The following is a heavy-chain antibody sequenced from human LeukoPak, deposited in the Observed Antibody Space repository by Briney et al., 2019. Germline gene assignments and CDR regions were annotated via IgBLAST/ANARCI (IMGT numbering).Heavy chain of an antibody. V-gene: IGHV4-34*01. CDR1: GGSFSGYY. D-gene: IGHD3-3*01. CDR3: ARLGRTYYDFWSGP. CDR2: INHSGST. J-gene: IGHJ5*02. Sequence: SETLSLTCAVYGGSFSGYYWSWIRQPPGKGLEWIGEINHSGSTNYNPSLKSRVTISVDTSKNQFSLKLTSVTAADTAVYYCARLGRTYYDFWSGPWGQGTLVTVSS.